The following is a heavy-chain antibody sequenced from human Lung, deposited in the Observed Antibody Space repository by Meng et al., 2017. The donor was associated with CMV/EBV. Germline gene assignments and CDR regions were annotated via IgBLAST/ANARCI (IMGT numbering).Heavy chain of an antibody. J-gene: IGHJ6*02. D-gene: IGHD3-10*01. V-gene: IGHV3-7*01. CDR2: IKQDGTEK. CDR3: AGVPESRYYGSGSYNGMDV. CDR1: GFTFSRFW. Sequence: GGSLRLXCTASGFTFSRFWMSWVRQAPGKGLEWVANIKQDGTEKSYVDSVKGRFTISRDNAKNSLYLQMNRLRAEDTAVYYCAGVPESRYYGSGSYNGMDVWGQGXTVTVSS.